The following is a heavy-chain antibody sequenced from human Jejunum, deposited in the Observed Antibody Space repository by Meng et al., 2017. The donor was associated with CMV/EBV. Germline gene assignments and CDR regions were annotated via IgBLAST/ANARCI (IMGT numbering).Heavy chain of an antibody. D-gene: IGHD2-15*01. J-gene: IGHJ5*02. V-gene: IGHV4-4*02. CDR1: SISSSSW. Sequence: SISSSSWWTWVRQAPGKGLEWIGGIYHTGSTNYNPSLKGRVTISIDKSKNQFALKLSSVTAADTAVYYCTSRILGYCSGGSCYWLDPWGQGSLVTVSS. CDR2: IYHTGST. CDR3: TSRILGYCSGGSCYWLDP.